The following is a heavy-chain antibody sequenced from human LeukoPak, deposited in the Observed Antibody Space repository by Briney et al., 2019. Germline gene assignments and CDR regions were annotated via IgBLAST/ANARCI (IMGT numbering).Heavy chain of an antibody. CDR3: ARDPALDS. CDR1: GFTFSSYS. V-gene: IGHV3-48*02. J-gene: IGHJ4*02. Sequence: PGGSLILSCVASGFTFSSYSMDWVRQAPGKGLEWVSYISSSSSTIYYADSVKGRFTISRDNAKNSLFLQLNSLRDEDTAVYYCARDPALDSWGQGTLVTVSS. CDR2: ISSSSSTI.